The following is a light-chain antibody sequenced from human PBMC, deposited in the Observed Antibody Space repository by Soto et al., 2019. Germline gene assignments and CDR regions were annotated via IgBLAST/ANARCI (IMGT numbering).Light chain of an antibody. CDR2: SAS. J-gene: IGKJ5*01. V-gene: IGKV1-12*01. CDR3: QQSYSTPIT. CDR1: QGISSW. Sequence: IRMTHSPSAGPACVGDSVAIHCWASQGISSWLAWYQQKPGKAPKLLISSASSLQSGVPSRFSGSGSGTDFTLTISSLQPVDFATYYCQQSYSTPITFGQGTRLEIK.